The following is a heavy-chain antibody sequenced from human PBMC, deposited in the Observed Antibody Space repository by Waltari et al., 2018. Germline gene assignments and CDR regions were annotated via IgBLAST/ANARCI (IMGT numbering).Heavy chain of an antibody. V-gene: IGHV3-23*04. CDR3: AKGPQWVDY. CDR2: ISGSGGST. J-gene: IGHJ4*02. D-gene: IGHD1-26*01. Sequence: EVQVVETGGGLVQPGGSLRLSCAASGFTFSTYAMNWVRQAPGKGLEWVSVISGSGGSTSYTNSVKGRFTISRDNSKSTLYLQMNSLRAEDTAVYYCAKGPQWVDYWGQGTLVTVSS. CDR1: GFTFSTYA.